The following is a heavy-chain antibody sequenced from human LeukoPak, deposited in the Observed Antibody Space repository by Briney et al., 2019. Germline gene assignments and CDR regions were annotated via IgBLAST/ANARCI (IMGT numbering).Heavy chain of an antibody. J-gene: IGHJ4*02. Sequence: GGSLRLSCAASGFTFSNYAMGWVRQAPGKGLEWVSAIGDRGGATNCADSVKGRFTISRDNSKNTLYLQMNSLRAEDTAVYYCAKRSCGGGSCNFDYWGQGTLVTVSS. V-gene: IGHV3-23*01. CDR1: GFTFSNYA. D-gene: IGHD2-15*01. CDR3: AKRSCGGGSCNFDY. CDR2: IGDRGGAT.